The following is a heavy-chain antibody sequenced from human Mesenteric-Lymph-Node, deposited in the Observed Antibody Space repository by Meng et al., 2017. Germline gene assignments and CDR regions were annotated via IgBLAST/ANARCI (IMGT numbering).Heavy chain of an antibody. Sequence: SETLSLTCAVYGGSFSGYYWSWIRQPPGKGLEWIGEINHSGSTNYNPSLKSRVTISVDTSKSQFSLKLSSVTAADTAVYYCARERWLQGYYYYDMDVWGQGTTVTVS. CDR2: INHSGST. CDR3: ARERWLQGYYYYDMDV. CDR1: GGSFSGYY. J-gene: IGHJ6*02. D-gene: IGHD5-24*01. V-gene: IGHV4-34*01.